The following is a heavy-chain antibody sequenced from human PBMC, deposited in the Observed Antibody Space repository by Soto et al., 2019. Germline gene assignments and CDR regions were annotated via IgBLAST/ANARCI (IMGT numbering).Heavy chain of an antibody. V-gene: IGHV3-23*01. CDR2: ISGSVGST. CDR1: GFTFSSYA. CDR3: AKVEPTPVMTSSLLSLAATIYYFDY. D-gene: IGHD2-15*01. Sequence: PGGSLRLSCAASGFTFSSYAMSWVRQARGKGLEWVSAISGSVGSTYYADSVKGRFNISRDNSKNTLYLQMNSLRAEDTAVYYCAKVEPTPVMTSSLLSLAATIYYFDYWGQGTLVTVSS. J-gene: IGHJ4*02.